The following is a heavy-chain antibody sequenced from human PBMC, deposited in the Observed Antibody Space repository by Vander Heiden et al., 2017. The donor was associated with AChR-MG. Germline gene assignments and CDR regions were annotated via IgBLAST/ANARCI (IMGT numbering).Heavy chain of an antibody. J-gene: IGHJ3*01. D-gene: IGHD3-10*01. CDR2: IKHSGTT. CDR1: GDFSSRDGVY. Sequence: QVQLQESGPGLVKPSETLSLTCTVSGDFSSRDGVYWSWTRPRQGQGLAWSGSIKHSGTTSYNPSLQSRLTVSRDTSKHQCSLKLTSVTAADTAVYYCARSEDYYYSGDYSRDVFDFWGQGTLITVSS. V-gene: IGHV4-31*03. CDR3: ARSEDYYYSGDYSRDVFDF.